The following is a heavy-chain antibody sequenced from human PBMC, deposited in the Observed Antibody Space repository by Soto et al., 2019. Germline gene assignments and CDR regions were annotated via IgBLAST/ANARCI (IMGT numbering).Heavy chain of an antibody. Sequence: EVQLVESGGGLVQPGRSLRLSCAASGFTFDDYAMHWVRQAPGKGLEWVSGISWNSGSIGYADSVKGRFTISRDNAKNSLYLQMNSLRAEDTALYYCAKAPTSAYCSGGSCYSILFDYCGQGTLVTVSS. CDR2: ISWNSGSI. CDR3: AKAPTSAYCSGGSCYSILFDY. CDR1: GFTFDDYA. V-gene: IGHV3-9*01. D-gene: IGHD2-15*01. J-gene: IGHJ4*02.